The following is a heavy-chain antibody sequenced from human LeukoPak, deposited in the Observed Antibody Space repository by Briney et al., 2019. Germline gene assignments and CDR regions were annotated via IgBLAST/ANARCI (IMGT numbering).Heavy chain of an antibody. CDR1: GVSFSGYY. CDR3: ARGLSWTCSGGSCLSWFDP. D-gene: IGHD2-15*01. CDR2: INHSGST. V-gene: IGHV4-34*01. J-gene: IGHJ5*02. Sequence: PSETLSLTCAVYGVSFSGYYWSWIRQPPGKGLEWIWAINHSGSTNYNPSLKSRVTISVDTSMKQFSLKLSSVTAADTAVYYCARGLSWTCSGGSCLSWFDPWGQGTLVTVSS.